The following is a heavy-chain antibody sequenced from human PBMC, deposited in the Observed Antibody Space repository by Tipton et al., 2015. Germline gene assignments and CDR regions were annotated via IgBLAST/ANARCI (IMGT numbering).Heavy chain of an antibody. Sequence: QVQLVQSGAEVKKPGASVKVSCKASGYTFTSHGISWVRQAPGQGLEWMGWISVYNGNTKYAQKLLGRVTVTTDASTNTAYMELTTLRSDDTAMYYCARENSMWYPYFDYWGQGTLVTVSS. CDR2: ISVYNGNT. D-gene: IGHD6-13*01. V-gene: IGHV1-18*01. J-gene: IGHJ4*02. CDR1: GYTFTSHG. CDR3: ARENSMWYPYFDY.